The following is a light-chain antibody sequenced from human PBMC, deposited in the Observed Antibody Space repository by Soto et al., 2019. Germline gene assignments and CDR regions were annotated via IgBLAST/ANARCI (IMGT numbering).Light chain of an antibody. J-gene: IGKJ1*01. V-gene: IGKV4-1*01. CDR1: QSVLY. CDR3: QQYYSTPWT. Sequence: DIVMTQSPDSLAVSLGERATINCKSSQSVLYLAWYQQKPGQPPKLLIYWASTRESGVPDRFSGSGSGTDFTLTISSPQAQDVAVYYCQQYYSTPWTFGQGTRVEIK. CDR2: WAS.